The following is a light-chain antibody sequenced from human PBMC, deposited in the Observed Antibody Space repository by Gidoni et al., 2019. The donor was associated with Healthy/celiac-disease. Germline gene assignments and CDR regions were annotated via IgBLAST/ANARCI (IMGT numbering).Light chain of an antibody. CDR3: QQYYSYPPLT. CDR1: QGIRNY. Sequence: IRMTQSPSSLSASIGDRVTITCRASQGIRNYLAWYQQKPGIAPKLLIYGASTLQSGVPSRFSGSGSGTDFTLTINYLQSEDFATYYCQQYYSYPPLTFGGGTKVEIK. J-gene: IGKJ4*01. V-gene: IGKV1-8*01. CDR2: GAS.